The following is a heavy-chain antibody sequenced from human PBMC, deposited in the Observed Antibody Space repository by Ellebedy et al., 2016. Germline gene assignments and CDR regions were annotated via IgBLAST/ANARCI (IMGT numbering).Heavy chain of an antibody. CDR3: VKSGHSYAWSY. CDR2: VVGSGERT. V-gene: IGHV3-23*01. CDR1: GFTFSSHA. D-gene: IGHD5-18*01. Sequence: GESLKISCEASGFTFSSHAMSWVRQAPGKGLEWVSAVVGSGERTFYADYVKGRFTISRDNSKNTLYLQMNSLTADDTAVYFCVKSGHSYAWSYWGQGTLVTVSS. J-gene: IGHJ4*02.